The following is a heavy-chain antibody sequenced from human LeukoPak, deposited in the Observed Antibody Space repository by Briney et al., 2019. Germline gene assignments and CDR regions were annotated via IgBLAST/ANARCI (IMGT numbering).Heavy chain of an antibody. CDR1: GFGFSTFS. CDR3: ARDGGGYTYGNYYMDV. D-gene: IGHD5-18*01. J-gene: IGHJ6*03. V-gene: IGHV3-48*01. CDR2: ISSDSKTT. Sequence: GGSLRLSCAASGFGFSTFSMNWVRQAPGEGLEWVSYISSDSKTTYYADSVKGRFTISRDNAKNSLYLQMNTLGAEDTALYYCARDGGGYTYGNYYMDVWGKGTTVTISS.